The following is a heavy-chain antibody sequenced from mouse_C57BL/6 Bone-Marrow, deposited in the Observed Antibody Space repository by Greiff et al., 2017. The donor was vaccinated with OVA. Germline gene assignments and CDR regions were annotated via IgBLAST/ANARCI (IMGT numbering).Heavy chain of an antibody. CDR3: TSRSLRRACWYIGV. J-gene: IGHJ1*03. CDR2: IDPETCGT. V-gene: IGHV1-23*01. CDR1: GYTFTDYE. Sequence: VQLQQSGAELVRPGASVKLSCKASGYTFTDYEMHCVKQTPVHGLEWIGGIDPETCGTAYNQKFQGKATMPADKSSSTAYIELRSLPFADTAGYYCTSRSLRRACWYIGVWGTGATVTVSS. D-gene: IGHD2-12*01.